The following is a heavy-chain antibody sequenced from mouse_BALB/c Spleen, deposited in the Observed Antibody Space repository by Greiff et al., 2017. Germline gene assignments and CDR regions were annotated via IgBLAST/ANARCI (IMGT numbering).Heavy chain of an antibody. CDR3: ARHLGDY. CDR2: ISSGGSYT. Sequence: EVQVVESGGDLVKPGGSLKLSCAASGFTFSSYGMSWVRQTPDKRLEWVATISSGGSYTYYPDSVKGRFTISRDNAKNTLYLQMSSLKSEDTAMYYCARHLGDYWGQGTSVTVSS. CDR1: GFTFSSYG. J-gene: IGHJ4*01. V-gene: IGHV5-6*01.